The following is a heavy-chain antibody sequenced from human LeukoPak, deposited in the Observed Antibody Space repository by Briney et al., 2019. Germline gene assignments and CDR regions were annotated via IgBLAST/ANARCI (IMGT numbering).Heavy chain of an antibody. V-gene: IGHV5-51*01. D-gene: IGHD3-3*01. Sequence: GESLKISCKGSGYSFTSYWIGWVRQMPGKGLEWMGIIYPGDSDTRYSPSFQGQVTISADKSISTAYLQWSSLKASDTAMYYCARHPPPKSGYYTGAFDIWGQGTMVTVSS. CDR3: ARHPPPKSGYYTGAFDI. J-gene: IGHJ3*02. CDR1: GYSFTSYW. CDR2: IYPGDSDT.